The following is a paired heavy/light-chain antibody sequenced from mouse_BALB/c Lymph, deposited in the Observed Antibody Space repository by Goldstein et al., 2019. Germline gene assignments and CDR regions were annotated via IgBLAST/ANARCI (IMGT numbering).Light chain of an antibody. CDR2: AAS. J-gene: IGKJ2*01. Sequence: DIVLTQSPASLAVSLGQRATISCKASQSVDYDGDSYMNWYQQKPGQPPKLLIYAASNLESGIPARFSGSGSGTDFTLNIHPVEEEDAATYYCQQSNEDPYTFGGGTKLEIK. V-gene: IGKV3-4*01. CDR3: QQSNEDPYT. CDR1: QSVDYDGDSY.
Heavy chain of an antibody. Sequence: EVQLQQSGPELVKPGASVKISCKASGYTFTDYNMHWVKQSHGKSLEWIGYIYPYNGGTGYNQKFKSKATLTVDNSSSTAYMELRSLTSEDSAVYYCARRETYYRYECPFAYWGQGTLVTVSA. CDR2: IYPYNGGT. CDR1: GYTFTDYN. CDR3: ARRETYYRYECPFAY. D-gene: IGHD2-14*01. J-gene: IGHJ3*01. V-gene: IGHV1S29*02.